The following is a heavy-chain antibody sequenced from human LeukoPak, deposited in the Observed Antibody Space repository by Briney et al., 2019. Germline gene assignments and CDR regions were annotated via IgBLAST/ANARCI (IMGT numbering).Heavy chain of an antibody. CDR1: GFTFSSYW. Sequence: GGSLRLSCAASGFTFSSYWMHWVRQAPGKGLVWVSRINSDGSSTSYADSVKGRFTISRDNAKNSLYLQMNSLRAEDTAVYYCARVFSYYDILTGYYTPFMESDYWGQGTLVTVSS. CDR3: ARVFSYYDILTGYYTPFMESDY. D-gene: IGHD3-9*01. V-gene: IGHV3-74*01. J-gene: IGHJ4*02. CDR2: INSDGSST.